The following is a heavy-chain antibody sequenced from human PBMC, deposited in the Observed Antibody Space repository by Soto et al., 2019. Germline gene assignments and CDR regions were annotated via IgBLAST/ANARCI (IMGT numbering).Heavy chain of an antibody. CDR1: GGTFSSYA. J-gene: IGHJ5*02. CDR2: IIPIFGTA. Sequence: QVQLVQSGAEVKKPGSSVKVSCKASGGTFSSYAISWVRQAPGQGLEWMGGIIPIFGTANYAQKFQGRVTITADESTSTAYRELSSLRSEDTAVYYWAPTPYCGGDCYSFWFDPWGQGTVVTVSS. D-gene: IGHD2-21*02. CDR3: APTPYCGGDCYSFWFDP. V-gene: IGHV1-69*12.